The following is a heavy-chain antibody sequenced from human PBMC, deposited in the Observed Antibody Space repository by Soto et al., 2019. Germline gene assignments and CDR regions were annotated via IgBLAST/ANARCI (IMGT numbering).Heavy chain of an antibody. CDR2: IDWDEDR. V-gene: IGHV2-70*04. CDR1: GFSLSTSGMR. CDR3: ARMRSDYDSSGLDY. D-gene: IGHD3-22*01. J-gene: IGHJ4*02. Sequence: GSGPTLVNPTETLTLTCTFSGFSLSTSGMRVSWIRQAPGKALEWLARIDWDEDRFYSTSLKTRLTISKDTSKNQVVLTMTKMDPLDTATYYCARMRSDYDSSGLDYWGQGILVTVSS.